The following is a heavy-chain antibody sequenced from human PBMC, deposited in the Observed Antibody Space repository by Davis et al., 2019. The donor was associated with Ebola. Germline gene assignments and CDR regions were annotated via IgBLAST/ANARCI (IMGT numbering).Heavy chain of an antibody. J-gene: IGHJ6*02. CDR2: ISAYNGNT. CDR1: GYTFTSYG. V-gene: IGHV1-18*01. CDR3: ARDGQRNQYYDVLTGYHYYSMDV. D-gene: IGHD3-9*01. Sequence: ASVKVSCKASGYTFTSYGISWVRQAPGQGLEWMGWISAYNGNTNYAQKLQGRVTMTTDTSTSTAYMELMSLRSDDTAVYYCARDGQRNQYYDVLTGYHYYSMDVWGQGTTVTVSS.